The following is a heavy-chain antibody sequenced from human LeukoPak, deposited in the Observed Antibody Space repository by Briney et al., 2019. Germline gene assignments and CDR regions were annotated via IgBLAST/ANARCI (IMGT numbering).Heavy chain of an antibody. CDR2: ISSSGSTI. Sequence: LSLTCTVSGGSVSSSHYWGWIRQAPGKGLEWVSYISSSGSTIYYADSVKGRFTISRDNAKNSLYLQMNSLRAEDTAVYYCARGIGLIFGARFDAFDIWGQGTMVTVSS. D-gene: IGHD3/OR15-3a*01. J-gene: IGHJ3*02. CDR3: ARGIGLIFGARFDAFDI. CDR1: GGSVSSSHY. V-gene: IGHV3-11*04.